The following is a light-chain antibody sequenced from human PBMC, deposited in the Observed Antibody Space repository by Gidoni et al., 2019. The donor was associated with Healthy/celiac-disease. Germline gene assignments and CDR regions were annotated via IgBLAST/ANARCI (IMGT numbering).Light chain of an antibody. Sequence: DIQLTPSSSFLSASVGDRVTILCRASQGISSYLAWYQQKPGKAPKHLNYAASTLQSRVPSRVSGRGTGTEFTLKISSLQTRDFATYYCQQLNKYPRTFGQGTRLEIK. CDR2: AAS. J-gene: IGKJ5*01. CDR1: QGISSY. CDR3: QQLNKYPRT. V-gene: IGKV1-9*01.